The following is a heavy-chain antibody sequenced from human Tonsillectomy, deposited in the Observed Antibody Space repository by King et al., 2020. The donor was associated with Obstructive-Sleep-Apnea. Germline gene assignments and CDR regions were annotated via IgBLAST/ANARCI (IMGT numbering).Heavy chain of an antibody. CDR2: IWHDGSNK. CDR1: GFTFSTYG. Sequence: QLVESGGGVVQPGRSLRLSCVASGFTFSTYGMHWVRQGPGKGLEWVAVIWHDGSNKYYADSVKGRFTISRDSSKNTLYLQMNSLRAEDTAVYYCAKDRAAAGPLGAVDIWGQGTMVSGSS. V-gene: IGHV3-33*06. CDR3: AKDRAAAGPLGAVDI. D-gene: IGHD6-13*01. J-gene: IGHJ3*02.